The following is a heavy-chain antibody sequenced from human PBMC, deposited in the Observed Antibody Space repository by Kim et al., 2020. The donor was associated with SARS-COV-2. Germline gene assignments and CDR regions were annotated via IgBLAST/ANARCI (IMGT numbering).Heavy chain of an antibody. CDR3: AKAYYDILTGPLDY. D-gene: IGHD3-9*01. J-gene: IGHJ4*02. V-gene: IGHV3-23*03. CDR2: IYSGGSST. Sequence: GGSLRLSCAASGFTFSSYAMSWVRQAPGKGLEWVSVIYSGGSSTYYADSVKGRFTISRDNSKNTLYLQMNSLRAEDTAVYYCAKAYYDILTGPLDYWGQGTLVTVSS. CDR1: GFTFSSYA.